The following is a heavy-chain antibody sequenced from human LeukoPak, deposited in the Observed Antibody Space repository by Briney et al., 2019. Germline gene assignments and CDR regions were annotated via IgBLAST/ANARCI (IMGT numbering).Heavy chain of an antibody. Sequence: SETLSLTCTVSSGSISSYYWSWIRQPPGKGLEWIGYIYYSGSTNYNPSLKSRVTISVDTSKDQFSLKLSSVTAADTAVYYCARGKTYYDISKDAFDIWGQGTMVTVSS. J-gene: IGHJ3*02. CDR1: SGSISSYY. CDR2: IYYSGST. D-gene: IGHD3-22*01. V-gene: IGHV4-59*01. CDR3: ARGKTYYDISKDAFDI.